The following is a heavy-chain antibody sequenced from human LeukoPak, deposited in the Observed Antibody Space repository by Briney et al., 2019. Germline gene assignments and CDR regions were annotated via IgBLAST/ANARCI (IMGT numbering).Heavy chain of an antibody. Sequence: GGSLRLSCAASGFTFSSYAMSWVRQAPGKGLEGVSAISGSGGSTYYADSVKGRFTISRDNSKNTLYLQMNSLRAEDTAVYYCARVFPMVRGFDIWGQGTMVTVSS. V-gene: IGHV3-23*01. CDR3: ARVFPMVRGFDI. CDR2: ISGSGGST. CDR1: GFTFSSYA. J-gene: IGHJ3*02. D-gene: IGHD3-10*01.